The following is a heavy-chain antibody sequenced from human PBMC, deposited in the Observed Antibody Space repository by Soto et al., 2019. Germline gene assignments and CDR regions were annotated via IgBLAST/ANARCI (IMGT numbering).Heavy chain of an antibody. CDR2: IYYSGST. V-gene: IGHV4-30-4*01. CDR3: ARDRAKWKDYYYYGMDV. J-gene: IGHJ6*02. CDR1: GGSISSGDDF. Sequence: SETLSLTCTVSGGSISSGDDFWTWILQPPGKGLEWIGYIYYSGSTYYNPSLKSRLTMSVDTSKNQFSLKLSSVTAADTAVYYCARDRAKWKDYYYYGMDVWGQGTTVTVSS. D-gene: IGHD1-20*01.